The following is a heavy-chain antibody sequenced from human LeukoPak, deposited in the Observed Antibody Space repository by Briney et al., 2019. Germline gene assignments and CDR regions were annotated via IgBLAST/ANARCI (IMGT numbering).Heavy chain of an antibody. J-gene: IGHJ5*02. CDR2: IYYSGST. Sequence: TSEALSLTCTVSGGSISSGGYYWSWIRQHPGKGLEWIGYIYYSGSTYYNPSLKSRVTISVDTSKNQFSLKLSSVTAADTAVYYCARGYDFWSSKSLFDPWGQGTLVTVSS. V-gene: IGHV4-31*03. D-gene: IGHD3-3*01. CDR3: ARGYDFWSSKSLFDP. CDR1: GGSISSGGYY.